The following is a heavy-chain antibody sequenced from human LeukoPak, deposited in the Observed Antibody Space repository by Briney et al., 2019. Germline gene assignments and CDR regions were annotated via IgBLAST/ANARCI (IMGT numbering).Heavy chain of an antibody. V-gene: IGHV4-30-2*01. CDR3: ARLPMGSFGVVTHYFDY. CDR1: GGSISSGGYS. CDR2: IYHSGST. D-gene: IGHD3-3*01. J-gene: IGHJ4*02. Sequence: PSETLSLTCAVSGGSISSGGYSWSWIRQPPGKGLEWIGYIYHSGSTYYNPSLKSRVTISVDRSKNQFSLKLSSVTAADTAVYYCARLPMGSFGVVTHYFDYWGQGTLVTVSS.